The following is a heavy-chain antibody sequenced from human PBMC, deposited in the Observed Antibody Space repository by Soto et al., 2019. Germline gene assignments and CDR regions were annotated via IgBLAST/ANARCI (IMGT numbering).Heavy chain of an antibody. CDR3: ARGVNWALLTYNWFDP. J-gene: IGHJ5*02. CDR2: INHSGST. V-gene: IGHV4-34*01. D-gene: IGHD1-26*01. CDR1: GGSFSGYY. Sequence: SETLSLTCAVYGGSFSGYYWSWIRQPPGKGLEWIGEINHSGSTNYNPSLKSRVTISVDTSKNQFSLKLSSVTAADTAVYYCARGVNWALLTYNWFDPWGQGTLVTVSS.